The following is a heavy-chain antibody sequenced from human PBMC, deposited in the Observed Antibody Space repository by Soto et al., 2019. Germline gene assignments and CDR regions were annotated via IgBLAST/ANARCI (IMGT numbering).Heavy chain of an antibody. CDR1: GFTFSSYG. CDR2: ISYDGSNK. J-gene: IGHJ4*02. CDR3: AKERPPKIAAAGSFDY. D-gene: IGHD6-13*01. Sequence: GGSLRLSCAASGFTFSSYGMHWVRQAPGKGLEWVAVISYDGSNKYYADSVKGRFTISRDNSKNTLYLQMNSLRAEDTAVYYCAKERPPKIAAAGSFDYWGQGTLVTVSS. V-gene: IGHV3-30*18.